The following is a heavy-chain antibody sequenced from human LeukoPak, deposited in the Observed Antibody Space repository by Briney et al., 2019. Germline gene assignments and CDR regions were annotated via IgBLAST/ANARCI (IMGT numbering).Heavy chain of an antibody. D-gene: IGHD5-18*01. J-gene: IGHJ3*02. Sequence: GESLKISCKGSGYSFTSYWIGWVRQMPGKGLEWMGIIYPGDSDTRYSPSFQGQVTISADKSISTAYLQWSSLKASDTAMYYCARVGPPAAMVSHAFDIWGQGTMVTVSS. V-gene: IGHV5-51*01. CDR1: GYSFTSYW. CDR3: ARVGPPAAMVSHAFDI. CDR2: IYPGDSDT.